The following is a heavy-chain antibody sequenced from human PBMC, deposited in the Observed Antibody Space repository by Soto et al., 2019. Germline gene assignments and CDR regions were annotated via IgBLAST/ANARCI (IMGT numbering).Heavy chain of an antibody. CDR1: GYSFTNFH. CDR3: WRDRICHDNYETSGSYFGH. J-gene: IGHJ4*02. V-gene: IGHV1-46*01. CDR2: IDPSGGIT. D-gene: IGHD3-22*01. Sequence: QVQLSQFGAEVKKPGASVKVSCKASGYSFTNFHIHWVRQAPGQGLEWMGMIDPSGGITRDAQRLQCRITLTRGAATSNVYMEVRSLTTNDTAVYSCWRDRICHDNYETSGSYFGHWGQGTLVTVSS.